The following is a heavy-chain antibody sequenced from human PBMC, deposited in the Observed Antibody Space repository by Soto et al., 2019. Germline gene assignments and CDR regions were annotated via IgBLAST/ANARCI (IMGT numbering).Heavy chain of an antibody. CDR1: GFTFSDSY. Sequence: GSLRLSCAASGFTFSDSYMSWIRHPPGKGLEWVSYISSSGSTIYYADSVKGRFTISRDNAKNSLYLQMNSLRAEDTAVYYCARDGDYYNYYGMDVWGQGTTVTVS. D-gene: IGHD3-16*01. CDR3: ARDGDYYNYYGMDV. J-gene: IGHJ6*02. V-gene: IGHV3-11*01. CDR2: ISSSGSTI.